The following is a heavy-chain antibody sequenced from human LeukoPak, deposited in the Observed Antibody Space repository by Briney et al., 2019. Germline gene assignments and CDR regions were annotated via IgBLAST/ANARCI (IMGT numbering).Heavy chain of an antibody. D-gene: IGHD1-1*01. J-gene: IGHJ3*01. CDR2: ITWNSETI. V-gene: IGHV3-9*03. Sequence: PGGSLRLSCAASGFTFADFAMHWVRQAPGKGLEWVSYITWNSETIAYVDSVKGRFTISRDNAKNSLYLQINGLRADDMALYYCARLEGGFDLWGQGTMVTVSS. CDR1: GFTFADFA. CDR3: ARLEGGFDL.